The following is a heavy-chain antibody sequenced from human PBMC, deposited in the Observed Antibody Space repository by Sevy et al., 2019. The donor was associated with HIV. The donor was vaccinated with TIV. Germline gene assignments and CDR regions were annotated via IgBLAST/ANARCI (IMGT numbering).Heavy chain of an antibody. D-gene: IGHD5-18*01. CDR2: IYHTGST. V-gene: IGHV4-39*01. J-gene: IGHJ4*01. CDR3: ARHAFKHGYRPSYFDS. CDR1: GGSISAKNYF. Sequence: SETLSLTCTVSGGSISAKNYFWGWIRQPPGKGLEWIGSIYHTGSTYHSPSLQSRVGISVDTSKKLFSVKLSSVTAADTAVYFCARHAFKHGYRPSYFDSWSHGTLVTGSS.